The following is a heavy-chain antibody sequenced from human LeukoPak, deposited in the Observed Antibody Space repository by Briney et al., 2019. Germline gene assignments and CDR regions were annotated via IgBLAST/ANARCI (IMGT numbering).Heavy chain of an antibody. CDR1: GVTFSSYW. D-gene: IGHD6-13*01. J-gene: IGHJ4*01. CDR2: IKQDGSEK. Sequence: GGSLRLFCAASGVTFSSYWISWVRPAPGKGLEGVANIKQDGSEKYYVDSVKGRFTITRDNAKNSLQLQMNSLRTDDTTAYYYARVLERVAPAGSWHPVYYWG. CDR3: ARVLERVAPAGSWHPVYY. V-gene: IGHV3-7*03.